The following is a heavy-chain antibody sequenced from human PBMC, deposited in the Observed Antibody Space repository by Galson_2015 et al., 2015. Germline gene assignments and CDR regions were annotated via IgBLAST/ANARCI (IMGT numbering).Heavy chain of an antibody. CDR1: GFTFSDYY. Sequence: SLRLSCAASGFTFSDYYMSWIRQAPGKGLEWVSYISSSSSYTNYADSVKGRFTISRDNAKNSLYLQMNSLRAEDTAVYYCATSLHDYIQNFDYRGQGTLVTVSS. V-gene: IGHV3-11*06. CDR3: ATSLHDYIQNFDY. J-gene: IGHJ4*02. CDR2: ISSSSSYT. D-gene: IGHD4-11*01.